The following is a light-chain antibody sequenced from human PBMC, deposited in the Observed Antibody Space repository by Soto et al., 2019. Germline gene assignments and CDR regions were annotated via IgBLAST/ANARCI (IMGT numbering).Light chain of an antibody. V-gene: IGKV3-15*01. J-gene: IGKJ1*01. Sequence: EIVMTQSPATLSVSPGERATLSCRASQSVSSNLAWYQQKPGQAPRLLIYGASTRATGIPARFSGSGSGTEFTLTNRSPHFEVFPVYYCQKKNNWPPWTFAQGTKVEIK. CDR3: QKKNNWPPWT. CDR2: GAS. CDR1: QSVSSN.